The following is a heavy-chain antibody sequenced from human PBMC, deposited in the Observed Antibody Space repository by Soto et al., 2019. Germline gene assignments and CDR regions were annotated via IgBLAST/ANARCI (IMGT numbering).Heavy chain of an antibody. Sequence: KSSETLSLTCTVSGGSISSYYWSWIRQPPGKGLEWIGYIYYSGSTNYNPSLKSRVTISVDTSKNQFSLKLSSVTAADTAVYYCARAVEMATIIDYSGQGTLVTVS. CDR1: GGSISSYY. J-gene: IGHJ4*02. CDR3: ARAVEMATIIDY. D-gene: IGHD5-12*01. CDR2: IYYSGST. V-gene: IGHV4-59*01.